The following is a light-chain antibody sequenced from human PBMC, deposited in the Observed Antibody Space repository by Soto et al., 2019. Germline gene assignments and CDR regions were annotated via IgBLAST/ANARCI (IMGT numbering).Light chain of an antibody. J-gene: IGKJ1*01. CDR3: QQYNNWPPTWT. CDR1: QSVSSN. Sequence: ERVMTQSPATLSASPGERATLSCRASQSVSSNLAWYQQKPGQAPRLLIYGASTRATGIPARFSGSGSGTEFTLTISSLQSEDFVVYFCQQYNNWPPTWTFGQGTKVDIK. CDR2: GAS. V-gene: IGKV3-15*01.